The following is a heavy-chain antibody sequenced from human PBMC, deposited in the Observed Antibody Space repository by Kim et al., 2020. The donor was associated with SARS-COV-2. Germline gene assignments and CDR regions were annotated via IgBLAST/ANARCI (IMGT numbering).Heavy chain of an antibody. CDR3: AKVGASSTPWYYGMDV. CDR2: ISSSSSTI. Sequence: GGSLRLSCAASGFTFSSYSMNWVRQAPGKGLEWVSYISSSSSTIYYADSVKGRFTISRDNAKNSLYLQMNSLRAEDTAVYYCAKVGASSTPWYYGMDVWGQGTTVTVSS. V-gene: IGHV3-48*04. J-gene: IGHJ6*02. CDR1: GFTFSSYS. D-gene: IGHD1-26*01.